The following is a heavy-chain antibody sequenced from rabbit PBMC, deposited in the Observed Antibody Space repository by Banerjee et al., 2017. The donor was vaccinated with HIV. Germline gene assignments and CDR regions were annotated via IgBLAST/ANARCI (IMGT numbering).Heavy chain of an antibody. J-gene: IGHJ4*01. Sequence: QEQLEESGGDLVKPEGSLTLTCTASGFSFSTSYYRMCWVRQAPGKGLEWIGYINTGSGSTAYASWAKGRFTISKSTSLNTVDLKMTSLTAADTATYFCAREDYAGYGYYLWGPGTLVTVS. D-gene: IGHD8-1*01. V-gene: IGHV1S43*01. CDR2: INTGSGST. CDR1: GFSFSTSYYR. CDR3: AREDYAGYGYYL.